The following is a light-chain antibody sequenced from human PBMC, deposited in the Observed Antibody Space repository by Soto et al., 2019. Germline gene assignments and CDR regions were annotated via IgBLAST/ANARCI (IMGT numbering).Light chain of an antibody. J-gene: IGLJ1*01. V-gene: IGLV2-14*01. CDR1: SSDVGDYNY. CDR3: SSYRTGSAFYV. CDR2: EVR. Sequence: SAVTQPASVSGSPGQSITISCTGTSSDVGDYNYVSWYQHHPGKAPKLIIYEVRNRPSGVSNRFSGAKSGNTASLTISGLQAEDEADYYCSSYRTGSAFYVFGTGTKLTVL.